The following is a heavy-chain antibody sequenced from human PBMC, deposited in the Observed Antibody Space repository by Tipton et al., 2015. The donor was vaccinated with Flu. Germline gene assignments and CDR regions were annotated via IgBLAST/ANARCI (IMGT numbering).Heavy chain of an antibody. CDR3: ARDLLPGPQSDAIDI. J-gene: IGHJ3*02. CDR2: IYHSGSP. V-gene: IGHV4-30-2*01. CDR1: GGSISSGGYC. Sequence: TLSLTCVVSGGSISSGGYCWSWIRQPPGKGLEWIWHIYHSGSPHYNASLKSRVTISVDRSKNQFSLKVNSVTAADTAVYYCARDLLPGPQSDAIDIWGQGTMATVSS.